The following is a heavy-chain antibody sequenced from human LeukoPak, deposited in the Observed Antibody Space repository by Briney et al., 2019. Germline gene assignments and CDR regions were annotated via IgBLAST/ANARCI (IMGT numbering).Heavy chain of an antibody. J-gene: IGHJ4*02. CDR1: GYTFTSYG. V-gene: IGHV1-18*01. D-gene: IGHD3-9*01. CDR2: ISAYNGNT. CDR3: ARQVYAYYDILTGYSGQPYYFDY. Sequence: GASVKVSCKASGYTFTSYGISWVRQAPGQGLEWKGWISAYNGNTNYAQKLQGRVTMTTDTSTSTAYMELRSLRSDDTAVYYCARQVYAYYDILTGYSGQPYYFDYWGQGTLVTVSS.